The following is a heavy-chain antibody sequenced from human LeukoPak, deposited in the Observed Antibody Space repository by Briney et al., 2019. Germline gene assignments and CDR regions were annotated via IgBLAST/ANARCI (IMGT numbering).Heavy chain of an antibody. V-gene: IGHV1-2*02. D-gene: IGHD5-24*01. CDR3: ARDILNYGGYNSFLGY. Sequence: ASVKVSCKASGYTFTCYYMHWVRQAPGQGLEWMGWINPNSGGTNYAQKFQGRVTMTRDTSISTAYMELSRLRSDDTAVYYCARDILNYGGYNSFLGYWGQGTLVTVSS. CDR2: INPNSGGT. CDR1: GYTFTCYY. J-gene: IGHJ4*02.